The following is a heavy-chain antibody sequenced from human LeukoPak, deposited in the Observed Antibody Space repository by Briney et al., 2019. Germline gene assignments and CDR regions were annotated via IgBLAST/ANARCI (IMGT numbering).Heavy chain of an antibody. J-gene: IGHJ4*02. CDR1: VFTFSSDG. CDR3: ARGNYEILTGYYPIDY. Sequence: GGALRLSCAASVFTFSSDGMRWVRQAPGQGLEWVAVISYDGSNKYYADSVKGRFTISRDNSKNTLYLQMNSLRAEDTAVYCCARGNYEILTGYYPIDYWGQGTLVTVSS. D-gene: IGHD3-9*01. V-gene: IGHV3-30*03. CDR2: ISYDGSNK.